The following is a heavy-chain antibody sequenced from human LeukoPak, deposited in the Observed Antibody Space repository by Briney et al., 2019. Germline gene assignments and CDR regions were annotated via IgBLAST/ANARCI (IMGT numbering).Heavy chain of an antibody. Sequence: GGSLRLSCSASGFPFSSYAMHWVRQAPGKGLEYVSAISDSGGSTYYADSVKGRFTISRDNSKNTLYLQMNSLRAEDTAVYYCARDLTFGGAQRSYHFDYWGQGTLVTVSS. CDR1: GFPFSSYA. J-gene: IGHJ4*02. V-gene: IGHV3-64*04. D-gene: IGHD3-16*01. CDR2: ISDSGGST. CDR3: ARDLTFGGAQRSYHFDY.